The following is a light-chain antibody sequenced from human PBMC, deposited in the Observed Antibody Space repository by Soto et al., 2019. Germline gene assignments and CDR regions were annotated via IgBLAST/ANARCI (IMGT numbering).Light chain of an antibody. J-gene: IGKJ1*01. CDR3: QQYGTSPQT. Sequence: IVLTQSPGTLSLSPGERATLSFRSGQSVSSSSLAWYQQKPGQAPRLLIYGASSRATGIPDRFSGSGSGTDFTLTISRLEPEDFAVYYCQQYGTSPQTFGQGTKVDIK. CDR2: GAS. CDR1: QSVSSSS. V-gene: IGKV3-20*01.